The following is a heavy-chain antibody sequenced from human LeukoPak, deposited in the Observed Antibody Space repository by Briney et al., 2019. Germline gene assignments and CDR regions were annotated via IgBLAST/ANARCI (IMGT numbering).Heavy chain of an antibody. J-gene: IGHJ4*02. CDR3: ARLSGYYYYFDY. V-gene: IGHV3-30-3*01. D-gene: IGHD3-22*01. CDR2: ISYDGSNK. Sequence: GGSLRLSCAASGFTLSSNWMHWVRQAPGKGLEWVAVISYDGSNKYYADSVKGRFTISRDNSKNTLYLQMNSLRAEDTAVYYCARLSGYYYYFDYWGQGTLVTVSS. CDR1: GFTLSSNW.